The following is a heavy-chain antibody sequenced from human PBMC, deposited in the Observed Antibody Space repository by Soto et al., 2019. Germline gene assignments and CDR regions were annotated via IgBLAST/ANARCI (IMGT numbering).Heavy chain of an antibody. J-gene: IGHJ5*02. CDR3: ARERPDGSRLDP. V-gene: IGHV4-30-4*01. CDR1: GGSISSGDYY. Sequence: SETLSLTCAVSGGSISSGDYYWIWIRQPPGKGLEWIGYIYYSGSTYYNPSLKSRVTISVDTSKNQFSLKLSSVTAADTAVYYCARERPDGSRLDPWGQGTLVTV. D-gene: IGHD6-13*01. CDR2: IYYSGST.